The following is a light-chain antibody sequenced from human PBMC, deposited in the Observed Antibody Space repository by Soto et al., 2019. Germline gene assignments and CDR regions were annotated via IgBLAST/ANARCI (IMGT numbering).Light chain of an antibody. Sequence: EIVITQSPATLSVSPGERATLSCRASQSVHSSLAWYQQKPGQAPRLLIYGASTRATGIPARFSGSGSGTEFTLTVSSLQSEDFAVYYCQHYKNWPYTFGQGTRLEIK. CDR2: GAS. CDR3: QHYKNWPYT. CDR1: QSVHSS. J-gene: IGKJ5*01. V-gene: IGKV3-15*01.